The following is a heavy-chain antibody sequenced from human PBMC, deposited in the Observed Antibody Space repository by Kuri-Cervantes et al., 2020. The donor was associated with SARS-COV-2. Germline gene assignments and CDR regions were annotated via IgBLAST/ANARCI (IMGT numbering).Heavy chain of an antibody. J-gene: IGHJ4*02. V-gene: IGHV4-59*01. Sequence: SETLSLTCTVSGGSISSYYWSWIRQPPGKGLEWIGYIYYSGSTNYNPSLKSRVTISVDTSKNQFSLKLSSVTAADTAVYYCARDSPTLYTRRRRGVAIPSFDYWGQGTLVTVSS. CDR1: GGSISSYY. D-gene: IGHD2-15*01. CDR3: ARDSPTLYTRRRRGVAIPSFDY. CDR2: IYYSGST.